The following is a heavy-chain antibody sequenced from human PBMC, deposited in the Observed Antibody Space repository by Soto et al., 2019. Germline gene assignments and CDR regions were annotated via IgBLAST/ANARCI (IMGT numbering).Heavy chain of an antibody. J-gene: IGHJ4*02. D-gene: IGHD1-26*01. CDR3: ASSSGNNYGVGTNYHFDY. CDR2: IIPIFGTA. V-gene: IGHV1-69*06. Sequence: QVQLVQSGAEVKKPGSSVKVSCKTSGGTFSTYSIVWVRQAPGEGLEWMGGIIPIFGTANYAQKFQDRVTITADKSTNTAFMELSSLKSEDTAMYYCASSSGNNYGVGTNYHFDYWGQGTLVTVSS. CDR1: GGTFSTYS.